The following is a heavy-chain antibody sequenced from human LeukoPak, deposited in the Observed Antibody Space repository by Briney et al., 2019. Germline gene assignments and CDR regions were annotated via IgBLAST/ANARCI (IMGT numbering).Heavy chain of an antibody. CDR3: KRGGGANNYGDYFDY. CDR1: GFTLSSYY. CDR2: MSYDETTA. V-gene: IGHV3-30*14. J-gene: IGHJ4*02. D-gene: IGHD4-17*01. Sequence: GGSLRLSCAGSGFTLSSYYMHWVRQAPDKGLEWVAVMSYDETTANYAGSVQGRFTVSRDNSKNTLFLQINSLRADDMAMYFGKRGGGANNYGDYFDYWSQGTLVTVSS.